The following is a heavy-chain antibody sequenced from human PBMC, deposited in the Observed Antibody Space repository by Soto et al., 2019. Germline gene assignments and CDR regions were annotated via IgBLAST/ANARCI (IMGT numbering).Heavy chain of an antibody. D-gene: IGHD3-10*01. Sequence: ASVKVSCKASGYTFASYGRSWVRQAPGQGLEWMGWISTYNGNTKYAQKLQGRVTMTTDTSTSTAYMELRSLRSEDTAVFYCAREMVRGVGSDYWGQGTLVTVSS. V-gene: IGHV1-18*01. CDR3: AREMVRGVGSDY. CDR1: GYTFASYG. J-gene: IGHJ4*02. CDR2: ISTYNGNT.